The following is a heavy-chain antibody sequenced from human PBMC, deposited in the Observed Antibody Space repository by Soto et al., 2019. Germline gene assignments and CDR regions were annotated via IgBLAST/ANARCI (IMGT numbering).Heavy chain of an antibody. V-gene: IGHV4-31*03. CDR2: IYYSGST. CDR1: GGSISSGGYY. Sequence: QVQLQESGPGLVKPSQTLSLTCTVSGGSISSGGYYWSWIRQHPGKGLEWIGYIYYSGSTYYNPSPKSRVTISVDTSKNQFALKLSSVTAADTAVYYCARGGSPRSVNYWGQGTLVTVSS. J-gene: IGHJ4*02. CDR3: ARGGSPRSVNY. D-gene: IGHD1-26*01.